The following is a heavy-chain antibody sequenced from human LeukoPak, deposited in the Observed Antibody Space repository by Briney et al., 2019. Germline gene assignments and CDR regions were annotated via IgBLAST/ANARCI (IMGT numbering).Heavy chain of an antibody. CDR3: ARERVFLGDAFDI. V-gene: IGHV1-18*04. CDR1: GYTFTGYY. Sequence: ASVKVSCKASGYTFTGYYMHWVRQAPGQGLEWMGWITAHNGNTKYAQKVQGRVTMTTDTTTSTAYMELRSLRSDDTAVYYCARERVFLGDAFDIWGQGTMVTVSS. CDR2: ITAHNGNT. J-gene: IGHJ3*02. D-gene: IGHD7-27*01.